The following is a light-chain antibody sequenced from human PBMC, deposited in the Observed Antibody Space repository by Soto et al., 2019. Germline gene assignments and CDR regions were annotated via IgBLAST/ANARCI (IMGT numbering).Light chain of an antibody. V-gene: IGKV1-39*01. CDR3: QQSYSTPT. CDR1: QSISSY. Sequence: DSHITQSPSSLSASVGDRVTITCRASQSISSYLNWYQQKPGKAPKLLIYAASSLQSGVPSRFSGSGSGTDFTLTISSLQPEDFATYYCQQSYSTPTFGQGTKV. J-gene: IGKJ1*01. CDR2: AAS.